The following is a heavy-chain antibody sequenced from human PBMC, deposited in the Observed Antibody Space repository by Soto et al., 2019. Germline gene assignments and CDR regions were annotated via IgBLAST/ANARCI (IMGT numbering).Heavy chain of an antibody. CDR1: GGSISSYY. D-gene: IGHD3-9*01. V-gene: IGHV4-59*08. J-gene: IGHJ6*02. CDR3: AGRLVSYYYYGMDV. CDR2: IYYSGST. Sequence: PSETLSLTCTVSGGSISSYYWSWIRQPPGKGLEWIGYIYYSGSTNYNPSLKSRVTISVDTSKNQFSLKLSSVTAADTAVYYCAGRLVSYYYYGMDVWGQGTTVTVSS.